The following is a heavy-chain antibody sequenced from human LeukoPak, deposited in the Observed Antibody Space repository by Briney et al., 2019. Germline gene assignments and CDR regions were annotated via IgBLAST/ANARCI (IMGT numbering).Heavy chain of an antibody. V-gene: IGHV3-48*04. Sequence: GGSLRLSCAASGFTFYSHGMIWVRQAPGKGLEWVSYISPDSATIYYADSVKGRFTISRDHAKHSLYLQMISLRAEDTALYSCARVRGPTVYTYYLDVWGKGTTVTVSS. CDR3: ARVRGPTVYTYYLDV. D-gene: IGHD1-14*01. J-gene: IGHJ6*03. CDR2: ISPDSATI. CDR1: GFTFYSHG.